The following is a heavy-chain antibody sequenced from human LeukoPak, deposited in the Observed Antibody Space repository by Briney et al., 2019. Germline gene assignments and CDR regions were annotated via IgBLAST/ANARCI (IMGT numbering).Heavy chain of an antibody. CDR3: ARDLSNGRVLRTPLGY. Sequence: GGSLRLSCAASGFTFSSYGMHCVRQAPGKGLEWVAFIRYDGSNKYYADSVKGRFTISRDNSKNTLYLQMNSLRAEDTAVYYCARDLSNGRVLRTPLGYWGQGTLVTVSS. J-gene: IGHJ4*02. D-gene: IGHD3-16*01. CDR1: GFTFSSYG. V-gene: IGHV3-30*02. CDR2: IRYDGSNK.